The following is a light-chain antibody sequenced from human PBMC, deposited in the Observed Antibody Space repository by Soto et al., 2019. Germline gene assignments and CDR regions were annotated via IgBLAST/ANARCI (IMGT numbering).Light chain of an antibody. CDR2: DAY. CDR3: QHRHMWPIT. CDR1: PSFRGL. J-gene: IGKJ5*01. V-gene: IGKV3-11*01. Sequence: EVVLTQSPVTLSLSPGERATISCRASPSFRGLLAGYQQKPGQAPRLLIYDAYNRATGIPPTFSGSGSGTDFTLTISSLETEDSAACYYQHRHMWPITFGQGTRLEIK.